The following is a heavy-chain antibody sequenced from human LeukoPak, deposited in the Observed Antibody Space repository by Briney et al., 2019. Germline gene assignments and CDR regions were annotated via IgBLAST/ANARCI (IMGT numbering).Heavy chain of an antibody. CDR3: AKDYYDSSGPYYFDY. D-gene: IGHD3-22*01. V-gene: IGHV3-23*01. J-gene: IGHJ4*02. CDR2: ISGSGGST. CDR1: GFTFSSYA. Sequence: GGSLRLSCAASGFTFSSYAMSRVRQAPGKGLEWVSAISGSGGSTYYADSVKGRFTISRDNSKNTLYLQMNSLRAEDTAVYYCAKDYYDSSGPYYFDYWGQGTLVTVSS.